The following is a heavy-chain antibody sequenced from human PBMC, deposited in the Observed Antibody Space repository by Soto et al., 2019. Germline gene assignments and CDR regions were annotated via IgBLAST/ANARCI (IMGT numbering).Heavy chain of an antibody. J-gene: IGHJ4*02. V-gene: IGHV1-69*01. CDR3: ATTPRIAGGIPIDY. Sequence: QVQLVQSGAEVKKPGSSVKVSCKASGGTLSTYAFSWERQAPGQGLEWMGGIIPILGTTNYTQKFQGRVTITADESTSTGYMVLSTLRSDDTAVYYCATTPRIAGGIPIDYWGQGTLVTVSS. CDR2: IIPILGTT. D-gene: IGHD1-26*01. CDR1: GGTLSTYA.